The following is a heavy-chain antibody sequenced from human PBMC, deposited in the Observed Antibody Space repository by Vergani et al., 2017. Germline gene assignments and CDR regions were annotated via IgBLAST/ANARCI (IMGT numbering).Heavy chain of an antibody. J-gene: IGHJ4*02. Sequence: EVQLVESGGGVVKPGGSVRLSCAASGFTFSSYDMHWVRQATGKGLEWVSAIGTAGDTYYPGSVKGRFTISRENAKNSLYLQMNSLRAGDTAIYYCARAVSTTVGDPPGYWGQGTLVTVSS. CDR3: ARAVSTTVGDPPGY. CDR1: GFTFSSYD. V-gene: IGHV3-13*01. CDR2: IGTAGDT. D-gene: IGHD4-23*01.